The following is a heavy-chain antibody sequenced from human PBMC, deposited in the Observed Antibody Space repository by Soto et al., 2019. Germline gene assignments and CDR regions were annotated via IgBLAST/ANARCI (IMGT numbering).Heavy chain of an antibody. J-gene: IGHJ4*02. V-gene: IGHV1-46*03. Sequence: QVQLVQSGAEVKKPGASVKVSCKASGYTFTSYYMHWVRQAPGQGLEWMGIINPSGGSTSYAQKCQGRVTMTRDTSTSTVYMELSSLRSEDTAVYYCARADYYGSGRTTFDYWGQGTLVTVSS. CDR2: INPSGGST. CDR1: GYTFTSYY. CDR3: ARADYYGSGRTTFDY. D-gene: IGHD3-10*01.